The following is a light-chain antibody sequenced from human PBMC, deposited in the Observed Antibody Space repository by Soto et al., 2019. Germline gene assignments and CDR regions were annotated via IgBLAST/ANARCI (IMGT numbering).Light chain of an antibody. J-gene: IGLJ1*01. V-gene: IGLV2-14*03. CDR3: RSYTSGSSYV. CDR2: DVS. CDR1: SSDVGGYNY. Sequence: QSALTQPASVSGSPGQSITISCTGTSSDVGGYNYVSWYQQHPGKAPELMIYDVSSRPSGVSSRFSGSKSGNTASLTISGLLAEDVADYYRRSYTSGSSYVFGTGTKVTDL.